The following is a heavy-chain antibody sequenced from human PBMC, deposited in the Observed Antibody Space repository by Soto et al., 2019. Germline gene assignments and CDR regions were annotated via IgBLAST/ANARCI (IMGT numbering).Heavy chain of an antibody. CDR2: INHSGST. CDR1: GGSFSGYY. D-gene: IGHD6-13*01. Sequence: SETLSLTCAVYGGSFSGYYWSWIRQPPGKGLEWIGEINHSGSTNYNPSLKSRVTISVDTSKNQFSLKLSSVTAADTAVYYCARSAAAGPCDYWGQGTLVTVSS. CDR3: ARSAAAGPCDY. V-gene: IGHV4-34*01. J-gene: IGHJ4*02.